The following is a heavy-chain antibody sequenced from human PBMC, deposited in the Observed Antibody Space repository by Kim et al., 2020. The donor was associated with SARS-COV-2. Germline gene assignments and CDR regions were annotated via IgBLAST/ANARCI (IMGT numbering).Heavy chain of an antibody. D-gene: IGHD3-10*01. V-gene: IGHV3-30*18. CDR1: GFTFSSYG. J-gene: IGHJ4*02. CDR2: ISYDGSNK. CDR3: AKDRGKKSGSGSPLDY. Sequence: GGSLRLSCAASGFTFSSYGMHWVRQAPGKGLEWVAVISYDGSNKYYADSVKGRFTISRDNSKNTLYLQMNSLRAEDTAVYYCAKDRGKKSGSGSPLDYWGQGTLVTVSS.